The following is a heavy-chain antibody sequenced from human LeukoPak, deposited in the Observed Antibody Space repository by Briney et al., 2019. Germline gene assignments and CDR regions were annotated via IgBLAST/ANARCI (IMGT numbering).Heavy chain of an antibody. Sequence: PGGSLRLSCAASGFTFSSYAMSWVRQAPGKGLEWVSAISGSGGSTYYADSVKGRFTISRDNSKNTLYLQVNSLRAEDTAVYYCAKDMVVPAAIGGPTWYYYMDVWGKGTTVTVSS. J-gene: IGHJ6*03. D-gene: IGHD2-2*02. CDR2: ISGSGGST. V-gene: IGHV3-23*01. CDR1: GFTFSSYA. CDR3: AKDMVVPAAIGGPTWYYYMDV.